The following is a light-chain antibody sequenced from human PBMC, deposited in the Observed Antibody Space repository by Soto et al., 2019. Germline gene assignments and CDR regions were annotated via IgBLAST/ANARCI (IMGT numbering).Light chain of an antibody. CDR1: QDIKNY. Sequence: DIQMTQSPSSLSASVGDRVTITCQASQDIKNYLNWYQQKPGKAPNLLIYDASNLKTGVPSRFSGSGSGTHFTFTISSLQPEVIAAYSWQHYDHLPPLSFGGGTKVEIK. CDR3: QHYDHLPPLS. J-gene: IGKJ4*01. CDR2: DAS. V-gene: IGKV1-33*01.